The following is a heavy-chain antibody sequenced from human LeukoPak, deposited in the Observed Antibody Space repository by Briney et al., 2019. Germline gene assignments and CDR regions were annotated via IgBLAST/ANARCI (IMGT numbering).Heavy chain of an antibody. D-gene: IGHD3-22*01. CDR3: AREDSSGYLDAFDI. CDR2: IIPIFGTA. J-gene: IGHJ3*02. Sequence: ASVKVSCKASGGTFSSYAISWVRQAPGQGLEWMGGIIPIFGTANYAQKFQGRVTITADESTSTAYMELSSLRSEDTAVYYCAREDSSGYLDAFDIWGQGTMVTVSS. V-gene: IGHV1-69*13. CDR1: GGTFSSYA.